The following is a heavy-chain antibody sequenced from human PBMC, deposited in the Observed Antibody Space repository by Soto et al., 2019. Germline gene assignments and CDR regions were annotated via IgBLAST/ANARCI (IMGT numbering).Heavy chain of an antibody. CDR1: GFTFSSYS. CDR3: ARDRDVVVVAATEPNWFDP. D-gene: IGHD2-15*01. CDR2: ISSSSSYI. V-gene: IGHV3-21*01. Sequence: GGSLRLSCAASGFTFSSYSMNWVRQAPGKGLEWVSSISSSSSYIYYADSVKGRFTISRDNAKNSLYLQMNSLRAEDTAVYYCARDRDVVVVAATEPNWFDPWGQGTLVTVSS. J-gene: IGHJ5*02.